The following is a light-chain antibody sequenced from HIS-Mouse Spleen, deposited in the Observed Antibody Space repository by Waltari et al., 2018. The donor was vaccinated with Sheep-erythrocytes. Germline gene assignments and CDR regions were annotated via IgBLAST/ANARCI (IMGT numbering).Light chain of an antibody. CDR2: GTS. CDR3: QSYDSSLSGSKV. CDR1: SSNIGAGYD. V-gene: IGLV1-40*01. Sequence: QSVLTQPPSVSGAPGQRVTISCTGSSSNIGAGYDVHWYQQLPGTAPKLLIYGTSTRPSGVHDRFSGSKSGTSASLAITGLQAEDEADYYCQSYDSSLSGSKVFGGGTKLTVL. J-gene: IGLJ2*01.